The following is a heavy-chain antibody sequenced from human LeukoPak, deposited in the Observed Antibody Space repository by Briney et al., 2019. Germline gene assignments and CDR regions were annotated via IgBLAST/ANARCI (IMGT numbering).Heavy chain of an antibody. CDR1: GFTSSSYS. Sequence: GGSLRLSCAASGFTSSSYSMNWVRQAPGKGLEWVSYISSSSSTIYYADSVKGRFTISRDNAKNSLYLQMNSLRDEDTAVYYCAVQRYGDYVSWGQGTLVTVSS. CDR2: ISSSSSTI. D-gene: IGHD4-17*01. J-gene: IGHJ5*02. CDR3: AVQRYGDYVS. V-gene: IGHV3-48*02.